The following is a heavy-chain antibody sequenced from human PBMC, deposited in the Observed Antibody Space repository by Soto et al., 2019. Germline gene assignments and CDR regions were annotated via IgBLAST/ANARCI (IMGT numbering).Heavy chain of an antibody. CDR2: ISAYNGNT. Sequence: ASVKVSCKASGYTFTSYGISWVRQAPGQGLEWMGWISAYNGNTNYAQKLQGRVTMTTDTSTSTAYVELRSLRSDDTAVYYCARGHEDIVATTIFDYWGQGTLVTVSS. V-gene: IGHV1-18*01. CDR3: ARGHEDIVATTIFDY. CDR1: GYTFTSYG. J-gene: IGHJ4*02. D-gene: IGHD5-12*01.